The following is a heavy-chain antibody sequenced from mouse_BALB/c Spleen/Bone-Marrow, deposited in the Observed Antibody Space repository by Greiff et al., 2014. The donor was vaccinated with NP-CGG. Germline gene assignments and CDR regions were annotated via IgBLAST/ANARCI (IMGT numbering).Heavy chain of an antibody. CDR2: IDPANGNT. CDR1: GFNIKDTY. CDR3: SSGLGGRHFDY. D-gene: IGHD1-1*02. Sequence: VQLKESGAELVKPGASVKLSCTASGFNIKDTYMHWVRQRPEQGLEWIGRIDPANGNTKYDPKFQGKATITADTSSNTAYLQLSSLTSDDTAVYYCSSGLGGRHFDYWGQGTTLTVSS. J-gene: IGHJ2*01. V-gene: IGHV14-3*02.